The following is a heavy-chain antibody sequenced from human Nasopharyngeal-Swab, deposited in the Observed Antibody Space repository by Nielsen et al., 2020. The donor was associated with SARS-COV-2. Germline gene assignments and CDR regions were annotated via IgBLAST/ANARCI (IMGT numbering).Heavy chain of an antibody. CDR3: ARVQNYCSGGSCSTLDAFDI. CDR2: IYGCGST. J-gene: IGHJ3*02. Sequence: VRQAPGKGLEWVSVIYGCGSTYYADSVKGRFTISRDNSKNTLYLQMNSLRAEDTAVYYCARVQNYCSGGSCSTLDAFDIWGQGTMVTVSS. D-gene: IGHD2-15*01. V-gene: IGHV3-66*03.